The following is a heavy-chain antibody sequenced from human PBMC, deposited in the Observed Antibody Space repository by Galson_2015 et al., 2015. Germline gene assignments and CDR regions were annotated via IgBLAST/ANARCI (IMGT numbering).Heavy chain of an antibody. D-gene: IGHD3-10*01. J-gene: IGHJ6*02. V-gene: IGHV4-34*01. CDR1: GGSFSGYY. CDR3: ARGRGTYYYGSGSYYYGMDV. CDR2: INHTGST. Sequence: ETLSLTCAVYGGSFSGYYWSWLRQPPGKVLEWIGEINHTGSTNYNPSLNSRVTIPVDTSKNHFSLKLSSVTAADTAVYYCARGRGTYYYGSGSYYYGMDVWGQGTTVTVSS.